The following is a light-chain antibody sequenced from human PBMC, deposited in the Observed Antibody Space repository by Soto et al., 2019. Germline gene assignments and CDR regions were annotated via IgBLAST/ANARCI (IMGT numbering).Light chain of an antibody. V-gene: IGLV1-47*01. CDR3: ATWDDSLNGFYV. J-gene: IGLJ1*01. Sequence: QSALTQPPSASGTPGQGVTISCSGSTSNIGSNYVYWYQQLPGTAPKLLIYRNNQRPSGVPDRFSGSKSGASASLAISGLRSDDEADYFCATWDDSLNGFYVFXTGTKV. CDR2: RNN. CDR1: TSNIGSNY.